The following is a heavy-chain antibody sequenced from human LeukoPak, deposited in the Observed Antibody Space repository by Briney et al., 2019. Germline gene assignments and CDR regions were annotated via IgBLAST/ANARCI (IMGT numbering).Heavy chain of an antibody. CDR2: INHSGST. CDR3: ARGAAVAGSYWYFDL. V-gene: IGHV4-34*01. D-gene: IGHD6-19*01. J-gene: IGHJ2*01. CDR1: GGSFSGYY. Sequence: SETLSLTCAVYGGSFSGYYWSWIRQPPGKGLEWIGEINHSGSTNYNPSLKSRVTISVDTPKNQFSLKLSSVTAADTAVYYCARGAAVAGSYWYFDLWGRGTLVTVSS.